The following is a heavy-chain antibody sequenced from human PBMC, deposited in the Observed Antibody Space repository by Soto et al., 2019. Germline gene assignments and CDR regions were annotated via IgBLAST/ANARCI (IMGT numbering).Heavy chain of an antibody. CDR2: MNPKSGNT. Sequence: ASVKVSCKASGXTFASHDINWVRQATGQGLEWMGWMNPKSGNTGYAQKFQGRVTMTRDTSISTAYMEVSSLRSEDTAVYYCARGAAFDTWGQGTVVTVSS. CDR3: ARGAAFDT. CDR1: GXTFASHD. J-gene: IGHJ3*02. V-gene: IGHV1-8*01.